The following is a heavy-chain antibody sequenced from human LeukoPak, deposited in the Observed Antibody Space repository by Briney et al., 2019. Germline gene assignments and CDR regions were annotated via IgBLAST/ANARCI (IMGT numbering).Heavy chain of an antibody. Sequence: SETLSLTCTVSGGSISSSSYYWGWIRQPPGKGLEWIGSIYYSGSTYYNPSLKSRVTISVDTSKNQFSLKLSSVTAADTAVYYCARALGTVTPLDYWGQGTLVTVSS. CDR3: ARALGTVTPLDY. V-gene: IGHV4-39*07. CDR2: IYYSGST. CDR1: GGSISSSSYY. D-gene: IGHD4-17*01. J-gene: IGHJ4*02.